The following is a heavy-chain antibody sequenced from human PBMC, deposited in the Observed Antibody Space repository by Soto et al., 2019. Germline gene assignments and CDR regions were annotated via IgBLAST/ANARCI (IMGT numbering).Heavy chain of an antibody. D-gene: IGHD1-26*01. CDR3: ARGSGSYPTLFDY. CDR2: ISYDGSNK. J-gene: IGHJ4*02. V-gene: IGHV3-30-3*01. CDR1: GFTFSSYA. Sequence: GGSLRLSYAASGFTFSSYAMSWVRQAPGKGLEWVAVISYDGSNKYYADSVKGRFTISRDNSKNTLYLQMNSLRAEDTAVYYCARGSGSYPTLFDYWGQGTLVTVSS.